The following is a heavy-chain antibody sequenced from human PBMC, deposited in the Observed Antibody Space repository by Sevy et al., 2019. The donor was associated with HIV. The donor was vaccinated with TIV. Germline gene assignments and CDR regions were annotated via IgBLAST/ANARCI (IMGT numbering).Heavy chain of an antibody. CDR1: GFTFSSDS. V-gene: IGHV3-21*01. J-gene: IGHJ6*02. D-gene: IGHD3-9*01. CDR3: AREYYDILTGFHGGHYYGMDV. Sequence: GGSLRLSCAASGFTFSSDSMNWVHQAPGKGLEWVSSISSSSSYIYYADSAKGRFTISRDNAKNSLYLQMNSLRAEDTAVYYCAREYYDILTGFHGGHYYGMDVWGQGTTVTVSS. CDR2: ISSSSSYI.